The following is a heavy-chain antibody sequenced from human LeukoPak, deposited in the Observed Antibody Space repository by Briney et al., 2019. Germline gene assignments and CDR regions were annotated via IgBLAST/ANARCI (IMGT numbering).Heavy chain of an antibody. J-gene: IGHJ6*02. CDR3: ARGLRIINGLDV. Sequence: ASVKVSCKASGYXLRAYYISWVRQAPGQGLEWRGWLNPHSGGTNYAQKFQGRVTLTSDTSTSTAYMELSLLTSDDTAIYYCARGLRIINGLDVWGQGTTVIVSS. CDR2: LNPHSGGT. V-gene: IGHV1-2*02. CDR1: GYXLRAYY. D-gene: IGHD2-15*01.